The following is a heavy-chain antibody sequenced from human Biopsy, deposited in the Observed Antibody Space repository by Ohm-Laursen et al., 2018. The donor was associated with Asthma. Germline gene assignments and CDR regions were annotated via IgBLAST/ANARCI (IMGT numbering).Heavy chain of an antibody. CDR1: GFTFGNFW. V-gene: IGHV3-7*01. Sequence: SLRLSCAASGFTFGNFWMSWGRQTPGKGLEWVANIKKDGSEKYYVDSVKGRFTISRDNAKNSLYPHMNSLRAEDTAVYYCARGGYCTSPTCPWGRYATDVWGQGTTVTVSS. J-gene: IGHJ6*02. D-gene: IGHD2-2*01. CDR2: IKKDGSEK. CDR3: ARGGYCTSPTCPWGRYATDV.